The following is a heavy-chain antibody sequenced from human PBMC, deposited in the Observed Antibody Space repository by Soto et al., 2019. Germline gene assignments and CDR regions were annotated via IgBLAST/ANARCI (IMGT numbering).Heavy chain of an antibody. CDR3: ARDRDYGDLGPIFDY. V-gene: IGHV1-18*01. J-gene: IGHJ4*02. D-gene: IGHD4-17*01. CDR1: GYTFTSYG. CDR2: ISAYNGNT. Sequence: ASVKVSXKASGYTFTSYGISWVRQAPGQGLEWMGWISAYNGNTNYAQKLQGRVTMTTDTSTSTAYMELRSLRSDDTAVYYCARDRDYGDLGPIFDYWGQGTLVTVSS.